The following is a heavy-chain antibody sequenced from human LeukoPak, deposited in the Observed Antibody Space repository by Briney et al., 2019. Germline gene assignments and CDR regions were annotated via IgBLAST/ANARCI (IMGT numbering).Heavy chain of an antibody. V-gene: IGHV3-53*01. D-gene: IGHD4-17*01. CDR3: ARANDYGTRFDY. J-gene: IGHJ4*02. CDR2: IYSGGST. Sequence: GGSLRLSCAASGFTFSSYAMSWVRQAPGKGLEWVSVIYSGGSTYYADSVKGRFTISRDNSKNTLYLQMNSLRAEDTAVYYCARANDYGTRFDYWGQGTLVTVSS. CDR1: GFTFSSYA.